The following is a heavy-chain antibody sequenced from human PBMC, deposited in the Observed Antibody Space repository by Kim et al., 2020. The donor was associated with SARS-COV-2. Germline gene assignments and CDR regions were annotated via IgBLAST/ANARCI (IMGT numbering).Heavy chain of an antibody. J-gene: IGHJ6*02. CDR2: IYYSGST. V-gene: IGHV4-59*01. CDR1: GGSISSYY. CDR3: ARDSSSSPYYYGMDV. Sequence: SETLSLTCTVSGGSISSYYWSWIRQPPGKGLEWIGYIYYSGSTNYNPSLKSRVTISVDTSKNQFSLKLSSVTAADTAVYYCARDSSSSPYYYGMDVWGQGTTVTVSS. D-gene: IGHD6-13*01.